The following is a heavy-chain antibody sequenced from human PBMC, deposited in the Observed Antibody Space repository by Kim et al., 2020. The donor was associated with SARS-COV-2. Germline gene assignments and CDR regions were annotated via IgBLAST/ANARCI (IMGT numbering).Heavy chain of an antibody. J-gene: IGHJ4*01. V-gene: IGHV3-48*03. CDR3: ARDHRSDSSGYYPAFDY. CDR1: GFTFSSYE. Sequence: GGSLRLSCAASGFTFSSYEMNWVRQAPGKGLEWVSFISSSGNNIYYADSVKGRFTISRDNAKNSLYLQMNSLRAEDTAVYYCARDHRSDSSGYYPAFDY. D-gene: IGHD3-22*01. CDR2: ISSSGNNI.